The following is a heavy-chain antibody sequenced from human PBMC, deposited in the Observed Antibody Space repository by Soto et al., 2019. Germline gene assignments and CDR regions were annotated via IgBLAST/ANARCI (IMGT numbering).Heavy chain of an antibody. J-gene: IGHJ5*02. CDR3: AKDHLGGAMAVPFFDP. Sequence: GGSLRLSCAASGLNFDDYAMHWLRQAPGKGLEWVAGITWNSGNLAYADSVRGRFTISRDNAKDSLYLQMNSLTPEDTAFYYCAKDHLGGAMAVPFFDPWGQGALVTVSS. CDR1: GLNFDDYA. CDR2: ITWNSGNL. V-gene: IGHV3-9*01. D-gene: IGHD3-16*01.